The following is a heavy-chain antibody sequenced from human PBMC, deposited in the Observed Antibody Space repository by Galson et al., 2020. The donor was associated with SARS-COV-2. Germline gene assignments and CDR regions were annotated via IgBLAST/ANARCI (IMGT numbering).Heavy chain of an antibody. Sequence: ASETLSLTCTVSGGSILSGLHYWSWIRQHPGKGLEWLGFIYYSGNTYYNPSLESRLTISVDTSKNQFSLTLRSVTAADTAVYYCARDLCSGGTCYEGGYYYYGMDVWGQGTTVTVSS. CDR1: GGSILSGLHY. CDR2: IYYSGNT. V-gene: IGHV4-31*03. D-gene: IGHD2-15*01. CDR3: ARDLCSGGTCYEGGYYYYGMDV. J-gene: IGHJ6*02.